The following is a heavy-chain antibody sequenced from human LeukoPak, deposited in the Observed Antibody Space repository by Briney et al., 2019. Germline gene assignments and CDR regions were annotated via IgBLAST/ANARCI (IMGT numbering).Heavy chain of an antibody. J-gene: IGHJ4*02. Sequence: GGSLRLSCAASGFTFSSYAMSWVRRAPGKGLEWVSTISSSGGGTYYADSVKGRFTISRDNSKNTLYLQMNSLRAEDTAVYYCAIIYSGYNRAMGYWGQGTLVTVSS. CDR2: ISSSGGGT. CDR3: AIIYSGYNRAMGY. CDR1: GFTFSSYA. D-gene: IGHD5-12*01. V-gene: IGHV3-23*01.